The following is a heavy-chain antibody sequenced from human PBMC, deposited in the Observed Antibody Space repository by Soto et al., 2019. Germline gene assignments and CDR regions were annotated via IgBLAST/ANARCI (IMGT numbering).Heavy chain of an antibody. CDR1: GGSVSSGSYY. J-gene: IGHJ4*02. D-gene: IGHD3-3*01. V-gene: IGHV4-61*01. CDR2: IYYSGST. Sequence: ETLSLTCTVSGGSVSSGSYYWSWIRQPPGKGLEWIGYIYYSGSTNYNPSLKSRVTISVDTSKNQFSLKLSSVTAADTAVYYCASLVFGILEWPTVDYWGQGTLVTVSS. CDR3: ASLVFGILEWPTVDY.